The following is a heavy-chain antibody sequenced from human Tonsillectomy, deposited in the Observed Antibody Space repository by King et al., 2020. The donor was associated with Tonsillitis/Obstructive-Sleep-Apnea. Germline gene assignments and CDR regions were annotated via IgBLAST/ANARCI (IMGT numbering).Heavy chain of an antibody. Sequence: VQLQESGPGLVKPSGTLSLTCAVSGGSITSGNWWTWVRQPPGKGLEWIGEIYHSGSTNYNPPLKSRLTISGDRSKNQFSLKLTSVTAADTAVYYCAQGGDCSSSSCFSHYTYYYYMDVWGRGTTVTVSS. CDR1: GGSITSGNW. CDR2: IYHSGST. J-gene: IGHJ6*03. D-gene: IGHD2-2*01. V-gene: IGHV4-4*02. CDR3: AQGGDCSSSSCFSHYTYYYYMDV.